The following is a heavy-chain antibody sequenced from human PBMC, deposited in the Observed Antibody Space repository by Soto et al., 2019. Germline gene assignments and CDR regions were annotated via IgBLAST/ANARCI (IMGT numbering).Heavy chain of an antibody. J-gene: IGHJ6*02. Sequence: KTSETLSLTCTVSGGSISSSSYYWGWIRQPPGKGLEWIGSIYYSGSTYYNPSLKSRVTISVDASKNQFSLKLSSVTAADTAVYYCARLVWYGMDVWGQGTTVTVSS. CDR2: IYYSGST. CDR1: GGSISSSSYY. D-gene: IGHD2-8*01. CDR3: ARLVWYGMDV. V-gene: IGHV4-39*01.